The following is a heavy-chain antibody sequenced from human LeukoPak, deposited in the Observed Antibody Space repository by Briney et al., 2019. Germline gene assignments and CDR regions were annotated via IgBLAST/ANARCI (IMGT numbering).Heavy chain of an antibody. CDR3: ARDSRTIAVAGTFDY. V-gene: IGHV6-1*01. CDR2: TYYRSKLYN. Sequence: SQTLSLTCAISGDSVSSNSAAWNWLRQSPSRGLEWLGRTYYRSKLYNDYAVSVKSLITINPDTSKNQFSLQLNSVTPEDTAVYYCARDSRTIAVAGTFDYWGQGTLVTVSS. CDR1: GDSVSSNSAA. D-gene: IGHD6-19*01. J-gene: IGHJ4*02.